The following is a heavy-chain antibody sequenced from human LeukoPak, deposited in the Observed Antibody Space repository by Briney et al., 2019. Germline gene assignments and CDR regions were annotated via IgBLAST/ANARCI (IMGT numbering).Heavy chain of an antibody. CDR1: GGTFSSYA. CDR3: ARADHGSGYYYYMDV. J-gene: IGHJ6*03. Sequence: SVKVSCKASGGTFSSYAISWVRQAPGQGLEWVGGIIPIFGTANYAQKFQGRVTITADESTSTAYMELSSLRSEDTAVYYCARADHGSGYYYYMDVWGKGTPVTVSS. D-gene: IGHD3-10*01. V-gene: IGHV1-69*13. CDR2: IIPIFGTA.